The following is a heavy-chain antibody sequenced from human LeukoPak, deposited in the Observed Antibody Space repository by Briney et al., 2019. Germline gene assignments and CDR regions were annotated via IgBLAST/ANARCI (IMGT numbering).Heavy chain of an antibody. J-gene: IGHJ4*02. CDR1: GFLFSSSY. V-gene: IGHV3-21*01. D-gene: IGHD3-22*01. Sequence: GGSLRLSCAASGFLFSSSYMNWVRQAPGKGLEWVSSISSSSSYIYYADSVKGRFTISRDNAKNSLYLQMNSLRAEDTAVYYCARDGYYDSSGYHTPFFDYWGQGTLVTVSS. CDR3: ARDGYYDSSGYHTPFFDY. CDR2: ISSSSSYI.